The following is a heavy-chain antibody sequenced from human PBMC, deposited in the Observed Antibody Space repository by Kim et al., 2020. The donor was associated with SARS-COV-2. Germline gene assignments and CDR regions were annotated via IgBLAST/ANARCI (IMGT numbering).Heavy chain of an antibody. Sequence: GGSLRLSCAASGFTFRNYAIHWVRQAPGKGLEWVAVISNDGNNKYYGDSVRGRFTISRDDSKDTVFLQMNSLRAEDTSVYFCAKGGSGTGGSWRLDYWGHGTLVTVSS. D-gene: IGHD2-8*02. V-gene: IGHV3-33*05. CDR2: ISNDGNNK. CDR1: GFTFRNYA. CDR3: AKGGSGTGGSWRLDY. J-gene: IGHJ4*01.